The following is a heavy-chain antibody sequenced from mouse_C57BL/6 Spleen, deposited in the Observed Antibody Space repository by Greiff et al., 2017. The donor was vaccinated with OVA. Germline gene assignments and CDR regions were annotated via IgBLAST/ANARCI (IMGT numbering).Heavy chain of an antibody. CDR3: ARGEATTVVENY. CDR1: GYSITSGYY. J-gene: IGHJ2*01. D-gene: IGHD1-1*01. V-gene: IGHV3-6*01. Sequence: ESGPGLVKPSQSLSLTCSVTGYSITSGYYWNWIRQFPGNKLEWMGYISYDGSNNYNPSLKNRISITRDPSKNQFFLKLNSVTTEDTATYYCARGEATTVVENYWGQGTTLTVSS. CDR2: ISYDGSN.